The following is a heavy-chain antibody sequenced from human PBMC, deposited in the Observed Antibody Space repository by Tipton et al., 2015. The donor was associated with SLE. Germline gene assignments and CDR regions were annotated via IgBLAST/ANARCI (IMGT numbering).Heavy chain of an antibody. D-gene: IGHD3-3*01. CDR1: GYTFTSYG. J-gene: IGHJ3*02. CDR2: ISAYNGNT. V-gene: IGHV1-18*01. Sequence: QLVQSGAEVKKPGASVTVSCKASGYTFTSYGISWVRQAPGQGLERMGWISAYNGNTNYAQNLQGRVTMTTDTSASTAYMELRSLGSDDTAVYYCARDIRDYDYWSGYPTVNAFDIWGQGTMVTVSS. CDR3: ARDIRDYDYWSGYPTVNAFDI.